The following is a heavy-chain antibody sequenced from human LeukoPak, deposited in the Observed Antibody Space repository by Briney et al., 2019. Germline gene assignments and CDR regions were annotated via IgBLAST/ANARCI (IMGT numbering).Heavy chain of an antibody. CDR2: ISSSSSYI. V-gene: IGHV3-21*01. CDR3: ARDRTAQWFGELRDWFDP. CDR1: RFTFSSYS. Sequence: GGSLRLSCAASRFTFSSYSMNWVRQAPGKGLEWVSSISSSSSYIYYADSVKGRFTISRDNAKNSLYLQMNSLRAEDTAVYYCARDRTAQWFGELRDWFDPWGQGTLVTVSS. D-gene: IGHD3-10*01. J-gene: IGHJ5*02.